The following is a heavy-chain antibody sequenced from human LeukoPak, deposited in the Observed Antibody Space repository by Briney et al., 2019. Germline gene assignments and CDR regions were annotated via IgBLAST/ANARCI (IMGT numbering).Heavy chain of an antibody. CDR3: ARLGPHLDF. CDR1: GGSISSGGYS. J-gene: IGHJ4*02. Sequence: SETLSLTCAVSGGSISSGGYSWTWIRQPPGKGLEWIGSISHSGPTSYSPSLKSRVTISVDTSKNQFSLKLTSVTAADTAVYYCARLGPHLDFWGQGTLITVSS. V-gene: IGHV4-30-2*01. CDR2: ISHSGPT. D-gene: IGHD7-27*01.